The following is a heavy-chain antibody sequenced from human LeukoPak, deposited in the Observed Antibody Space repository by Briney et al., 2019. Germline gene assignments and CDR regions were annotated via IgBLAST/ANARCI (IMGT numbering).Heavy chain of an antibody. D-gene: IGHD2-2*01. CDR1: GFTFSSYA. CDR2: ISSNGGST. Sequence: PGGSLRLSCSASGFTFSSYAMHWVRQAPGKGLEYVSAISSNGGSTYYASSVKGRFTISRDNSKNTRYLQMGSLRAEDMAVYYCARGLGKRPSSFFDYWGQGTLVTVSS. J-gene: IGHJ4*02. V-gene: IGHV3-64*01. CDR3: ARGLGKRPSSFFDY.